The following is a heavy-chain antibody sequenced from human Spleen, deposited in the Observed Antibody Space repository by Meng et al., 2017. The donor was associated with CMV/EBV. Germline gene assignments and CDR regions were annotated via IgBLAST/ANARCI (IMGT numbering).Heavy chain of an antibody. CDR1: GYNFTGYY. Sequence: CKASGYNFTGYYMHWVRQAPGQGLEWMGWINPNSGGTNYAQKFQGRVTMTRDTSISTAYMELSRLRSDDTAVYYCARRTGIPVDFDYWGQGTLVTVSS. D-gene: IGHD3/OR15-3a*01. J-gene: IGHJ4*02. V-gene: IGHV1-2*02. CDR2: INPNSGGT. CDR3: ARRTGIPVDFDY.